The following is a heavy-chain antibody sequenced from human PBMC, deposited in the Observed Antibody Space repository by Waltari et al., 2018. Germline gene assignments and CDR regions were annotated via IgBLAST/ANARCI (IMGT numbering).Heavy chain of an antibody. J-gene: IGHJ6*02. D-gene: IGHD3-10*01. V-gene: IGHV4-34*01. CDR2: INHSGST. CDR3: ARTDYYGSVIYYYYGMDV. Sequence: QVQLQQWGAGLLKPSETLSLTCAVYGGSFSGYYWRWIRQPPARGLEWIGEINHSGSTNYNPSLKSRVTISVDTSKNQFSLKLSSVTAADTAVYYCARTDYYGSVIYYYYGMDVWGQGTTVTVSS. CDR1: GGSFSGYY.